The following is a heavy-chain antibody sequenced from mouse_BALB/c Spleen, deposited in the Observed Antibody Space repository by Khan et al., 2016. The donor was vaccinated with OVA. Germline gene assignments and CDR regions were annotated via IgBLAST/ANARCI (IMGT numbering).Heavy chain of an antibody. CDR1: GFSLTNYG. CDR2: IWSDGTT. V-gene: IGHV2-6-1*01. Sequence: VKLLESGPGLAVPSQSLSITCTISGFSLTNYGVHWVRQPPGKGLEWLVVIWSDGTTNYNSALNSRLTITKDNSQSQVFLKMNSLQTDDTAIYFCARQPYYHYNIMDYWGQGTSVTVSS. D-gene: IGHD2-10*01. CDR3: ARQPYYHYNIMDY. J-gene: IGHJ4*01.